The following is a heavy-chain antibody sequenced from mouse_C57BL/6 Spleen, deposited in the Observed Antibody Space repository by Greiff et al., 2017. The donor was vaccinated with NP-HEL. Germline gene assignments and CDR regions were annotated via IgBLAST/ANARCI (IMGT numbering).Heavy chain of an antibody. CDR1: GFTFSDYG. D-gene: IGHD2-1*01. CDR3: ARYGKIAY. V-gene: IGHV5-17*01. Sequence: EVQRVESGGGLVKPGGSLKLSCAASGFTFSDYGMHWVRQAPEKGLEWVAYISSGSSTIYYADTVKGRFTISRDNAKNTLFLQMTSLRSEDTAMYYCARYGKIAYWGQGTLVTVSA. CDR2: ISSGSSTI. J-gene: IGHJ3*01.